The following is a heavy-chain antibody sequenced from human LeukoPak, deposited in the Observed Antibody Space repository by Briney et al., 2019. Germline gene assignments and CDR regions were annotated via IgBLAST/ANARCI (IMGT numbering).Heavy chain of an antibody. CDR3: AREPQLGPCDY. V-gene: IGHV4-4*07. CDR2: IYTSGRT. CDR1: GVSLRSYF. Sequence: SETLTLTCNVSGVSLRSYFWSWVRQPAGKGLEWIGRIYTSGRTNYNPSLPRRATMSINKSKKQFCLKMTSETAADTGVYYWAREPQLGPCDYWGEEPVVSVSS. J-gene: IGHJ4*02. D-gene: IGHD6-6*01.